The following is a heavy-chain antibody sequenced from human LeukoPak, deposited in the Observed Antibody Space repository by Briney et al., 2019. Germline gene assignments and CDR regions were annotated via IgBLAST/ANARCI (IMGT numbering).Heavy chain of an antibody. D-gene: IGHD1-1*01. CDR1: GGSISRYY. Sequence: SETLSLTCTVSGGSISRYYWSWIRQPAGKGLEGIGRIYTSGSTNYNPSLKSRVTVSVEPSKNQFSLKLSSVTAAYTAVYYCASSVPGAFDIWGQGTMVTVSS. J-gene: IGHJ3*02. CDR2: IYTSGST. V-gene: IGHV4-4*07. CDR3: ASSVPGAFDI.